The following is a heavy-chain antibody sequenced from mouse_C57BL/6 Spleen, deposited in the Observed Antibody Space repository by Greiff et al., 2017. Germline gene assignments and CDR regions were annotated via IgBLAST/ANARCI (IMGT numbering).Heavy chain of an antibody. Sequence: VQLQQSGAELARPGASVKLSCKASGYTFTSYGISWVKQRTGQGLEWIGEIYPRSGNTNYNEKFKGKATLTVDKSSSTAYIELRSLTSEDSSVYFCDITSAVYAMGYWGQGTSVTVSS. V-gene: IGHV1-81*01. J-gene: IGHJ4*01. CDR1: GYTFTSYG. CDR3: DITSAVYAMGY. D-gene: IGHD1-1*01. CDR2: IYPRSGNT.